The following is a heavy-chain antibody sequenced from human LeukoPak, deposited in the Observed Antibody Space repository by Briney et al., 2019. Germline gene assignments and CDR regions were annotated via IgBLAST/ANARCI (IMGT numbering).Heavy chain of an antibody. Sequence: ASVKVSCRASGYTFTSYGISWVRQAPGQGLEWMGWISAYNGNTNYAQKLQGRVTMTTDTSTSTAYMELRSLRSDDTAVYYCARAMVTSINSYYGMDVWGQGTTVTVSS. CDR2: ISAYNGNT. V-gene: IGHV1-18*01. CDR1: GYTFTSYG. D-gene: IGHD5-18*01. CDR3: ARAMVTSINSYYGMDV. J-gene: IGHJ6*02.